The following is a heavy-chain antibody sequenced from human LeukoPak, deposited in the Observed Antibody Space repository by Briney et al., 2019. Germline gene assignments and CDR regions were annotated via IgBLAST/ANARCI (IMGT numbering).Heavy chain of an antibody. CDR2: ISSSSSTI. CDR1: GFTFSSYS. Sequence: GGSLRLSCAASGFTFSSYSMKWVRQAAGKGLEWVSYISSSSSTIYYADSVKGRFTISRDNAKNALYLQMNSLRAEDTAVYYCARDPTTVTTYLDYWGQGTLVTVSS. D-gene: IGHD4-17*01. J-gene: IGHJ4*02. V-gene: IGHV3-48*01. CDR3: ARDPTTVTTYLDY.